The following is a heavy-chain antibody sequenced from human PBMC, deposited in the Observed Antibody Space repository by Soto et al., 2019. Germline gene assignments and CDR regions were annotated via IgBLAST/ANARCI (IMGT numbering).Heavy chain of an antibody. CDR1: GGSISSGGYY. D-gene: IGHD6-19*01. Sequence: PSETLSLTCTVSGGSISSGGYYWSWIRQHPGKGLEWIGYIYYSGSTYYNPSLKSRVTISVDTSKNQFSLQLSSVTAADTAVYYCARGEIAVASYYYYGMDVWGQGTTVTVSS. V-gene: IGHV4-31*03. CDR2: IYYSGST. CDR3: ARGEIAVASYYYYGMDV. J-gene: IGHJ6*02.